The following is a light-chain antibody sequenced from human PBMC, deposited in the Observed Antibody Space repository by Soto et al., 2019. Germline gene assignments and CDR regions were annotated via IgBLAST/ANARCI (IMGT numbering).Light chain of an antibody. CDR2: GAS. CDR1: QSVSSSY. J-gene: IGKJ1*01. V-gene: IGKV3-20*01. Sequence: EIVLTQSPGTLSLSPGERATLSCRASQSVSSSYLAWYQQKPGQAPMLLIYGASSRATGSPDRCSGSGSGTDFIPTSSRLEPEYFAVYYCQQYGSSPWTFGQGTKVEIK. CDR3: QQYGSSPWT.